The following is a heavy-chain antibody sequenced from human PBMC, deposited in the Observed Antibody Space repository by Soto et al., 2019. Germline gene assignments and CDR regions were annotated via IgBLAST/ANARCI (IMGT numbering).Heavy chain of an antibody. J-gene: IGHJ4*02. Sequence: CGSLCLSCAASGFTFSSYAFSWVRQAPWKGLEWVSAMSGSGGSTYYADSVKGRFTISRDNSTNTLYLQMNSLRADDTAVYYCAKEVDFWSGYSHYFDYWGQGALVTVSS. CDR3: AKEVDFWSGYSHYFDY. V-gene: IGHV3-23*01. D-gene: IGHD3-3*01. CDR1: GFTFSSYA. CDR2: MSGSGGST.